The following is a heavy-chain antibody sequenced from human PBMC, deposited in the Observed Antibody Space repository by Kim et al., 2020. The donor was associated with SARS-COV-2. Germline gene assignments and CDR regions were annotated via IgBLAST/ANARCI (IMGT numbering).Heavy chain of an antibody. CDR2: INHSGII. D-gene: IGHD3-22*01. CDR3: ARISDANYYDGSVGDAFDT. Sequence: SETLSLTCAVYGGSLNGYFWTWLRQSPGKGLEWIGEINHSGIIKTNPSLTSLTIRVTISLDTSTNQFSLRLYSVTAADTALYFCARISDANYYDGSVGDAFDTWGDGKIVSASP. CDR1: GGSLNGYF. V-gene: IGHV4-34*01. J-gene: IGHJ3*02.